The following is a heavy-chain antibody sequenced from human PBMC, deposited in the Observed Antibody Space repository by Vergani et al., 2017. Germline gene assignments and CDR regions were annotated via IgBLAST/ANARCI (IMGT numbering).Heavy chain of an antibody. D-gene: IGHD3-10*01. CDR2: IQYDGSDI. Sequence: VELLESGGALVQPGGSLRLSCAASGFRFSNYAMSWVRQAPGKGLEWVAFIQYDGSDIFYADFVEGRFTISRDNSKNSLYLQMRSLRFDDTAVYYCANEGSANRIRGWLDHWGQGALVTVSS. CDR3: ANEGSANRIRGWLDH. J-gene: IGHJ4*02. V-gene: IGHV3-30*02. CDR1: GFRFSNYA.